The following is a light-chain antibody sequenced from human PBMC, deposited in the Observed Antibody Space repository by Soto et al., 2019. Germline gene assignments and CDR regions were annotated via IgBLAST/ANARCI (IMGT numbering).Light chain of an antibody. CDR1: SSNIGTTT. CDR2: TST. CDR3: AAWDDRLNGYV. Sequence: QSGLTQPPSASGTPGQRVSISCSGSSSNIGTTTVDWYQQLPGTAPRLLIYTSTHRPSGVPDRFSGSKSGTSASLAISGLQSEDEADYYCAAWDDRLNGYVFGTGTKLTVL. V-gene: IGLV1-44*01. J-gene: IGLJ1*01.